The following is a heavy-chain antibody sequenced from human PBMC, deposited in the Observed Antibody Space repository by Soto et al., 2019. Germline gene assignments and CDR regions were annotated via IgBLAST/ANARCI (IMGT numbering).Heavy chain of an antibody. CDR2: MYHSGST. CDR1: GGSISSGGYS. D-gene: IGHD2-2*01. V-gene: IGHV4-30-2*01. J-gene: IGHJ4*02. Sequence: QLQLQESGSGLVKPSQTLSLTCAVSGGSISSGGYSCSWIRQPPGKGLEWIGYMYHSGSTYYNPSLKSRVTISIDRSKNQFSLKLSSVTAADTAVYYFSRVPDYWGQGILVTVSS. CDR3: SRVPDY.